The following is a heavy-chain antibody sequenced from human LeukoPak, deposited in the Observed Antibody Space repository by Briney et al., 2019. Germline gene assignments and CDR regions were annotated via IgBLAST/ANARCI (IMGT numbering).Heavy chain of an antibody. D-gene: IGHD3-9*01. CDR1: GASITSGNYY. J-gene: IGHJ4*02. V-gene: IGHV4-61*02. CDR3: AREGTLAGYYDGPSY. CDR2: IYTSGST. Sequence: SETLSLTCTVSGASITSGNYYWAWIRQPAGKGLEWIGRIYTSGSTNYNPSLNSRVTISVDTSKNQFSLRLSSVTAADTAVYYCAREGTLAGYYDGPSYWGQGTLVTVSS.